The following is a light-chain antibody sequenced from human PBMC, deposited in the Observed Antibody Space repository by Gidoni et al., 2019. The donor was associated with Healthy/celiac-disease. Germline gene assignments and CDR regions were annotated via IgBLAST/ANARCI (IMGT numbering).Light chain of an antibody. J-gene: IGKJ2*01. V-gene: IGKV1-39*01. CDR2: AAS. CDR1: QSISSY. CDR3: QQSYSTPS. Sequence: DIQMTQSPSSLSASVGDRVTITCRASQSISSYLNWYQQKPRKAPKLLIYAASSLQSGFPSRFSGSGSGTDFTLTISSLQPEDFATYYCQQSYSTPSFGQGTKLEIK.